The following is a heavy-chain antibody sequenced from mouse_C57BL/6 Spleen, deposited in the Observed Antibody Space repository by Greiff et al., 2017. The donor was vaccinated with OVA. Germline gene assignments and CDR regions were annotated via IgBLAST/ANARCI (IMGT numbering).Heavy chain of an antibody. CDR2: ISDGGSYT. D-gene: IGHD2-4*01. CDR1: GFTFSSYA. J-gene: IGHJ3*01. Sequence: DVKLVESGGGLVKPGGSLKLSCAASGFTFSSYAMSWVRQTPEKRLEWVATISDGGSYTYYPDNVKGRFTISRDNAKNNLYLQMSHLKSEDTAMYYCASDYDDWFAYWGQGTLVTVSA. V-gene: IGHV5-4*03. CDR3: ASDYDDWFAY.